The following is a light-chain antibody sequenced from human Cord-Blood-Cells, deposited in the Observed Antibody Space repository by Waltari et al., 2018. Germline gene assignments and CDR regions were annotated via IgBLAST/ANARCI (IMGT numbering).Light chain of an antibody. CDR2: CAS. V-gene: IGKV4-1*01. CDR3: QQYYSTPYS. CDR1: QSGLYSSNNKNY. Sequence: DIVMTQSPDSLAVSLGERATINCKSSQSGLYSSNNKNYLAWYQQKPGQPPKLLIYCASTRESGVPDRFSGSWSGTDFTHTTGSLQAEDVAVYYCQQYYSTPYSFGHGTKLEIK. J-gene: IGKJ2*03.